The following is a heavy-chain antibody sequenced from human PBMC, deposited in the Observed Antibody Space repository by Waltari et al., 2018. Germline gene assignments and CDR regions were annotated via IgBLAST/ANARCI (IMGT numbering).Heavy chain of an antibody. CDR1: GFSFITYW. CDR3: ARDWEGERPNFDY. V-gene: IGHV3-7*04. J-gene: IGHJ4*02. D-gene: IGHD1-26*01. CDR2: IKEDGSKE. Sequence: EVQLVESGGGLVEPGGSLGPPCVASGFSFITYWMSWVRQAPGKGLEWVADIKEDGSKEYYLGSVKGRFTISRDNAKNSVYLQMNSLRPEDTAVYYCARDWEGERPNFDYWGQGTLVTVSS.